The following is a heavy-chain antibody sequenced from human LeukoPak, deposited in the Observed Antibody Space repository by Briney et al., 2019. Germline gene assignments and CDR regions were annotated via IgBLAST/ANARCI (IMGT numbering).Heavy chain of an antibody. J-gene: IGHJ4*02. CDR3: AKNHWAAASNNDLGY. Sequence: PGGSLRLSCAASGFTFSSYGMPWVRQAPGKGLEWVAVISYDGSNKYYADSVKGRSTISRDNSKNSRYLEMKGLRAEDTAVYYCAKNHWAAASNNDLGYWGQGTLVTVSS. V-gene: IGHV3-30*18. D-gene: IGHD1-1*01. CDR2: ISYDGSNK. CDR1: GFTFSSYG.